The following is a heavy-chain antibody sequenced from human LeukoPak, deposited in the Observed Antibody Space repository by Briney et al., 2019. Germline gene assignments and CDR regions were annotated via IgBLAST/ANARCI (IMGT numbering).Heavy chain of an antibody. D-gene: IGHD3-22*01. J-gene: IGHJ4*02. V-gene: IGHV4-38-2*02. CDR1: GYSISSGYY. CDR3: ARHRNYYDSSGYQPGFDY. CDR2: IYYSGST. Sequence: PSETLSLTCTVSGYSISSGYYWGWIRPPPGKGLEWIGSIYYSGSTYYNPSLKSRVTISVDTSKNQFSLKLSSVTAADTAVYYCARHRNYYDSSGYQPGFDYWGQGTLVTVSS.